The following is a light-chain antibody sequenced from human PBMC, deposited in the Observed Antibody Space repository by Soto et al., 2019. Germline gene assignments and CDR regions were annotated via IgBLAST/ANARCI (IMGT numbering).Light chain of an antibody. Sequence: QSVLTQPPSASGTPGQRVTVSCSGTYSNIGINDVHWYRQLSGTAPQILIYDTSQRATGVPDRFSGSRSGTSASLVISGLQTEDKADYHCAAWDDSLNGPAFGGGTKLTVL. J-gene: IGLJ2*01. CDR1: YSNIGIND. CDR3: AAWDDSLNGPA. V-gene: IGLV1-44*01. CDR2: DTS.